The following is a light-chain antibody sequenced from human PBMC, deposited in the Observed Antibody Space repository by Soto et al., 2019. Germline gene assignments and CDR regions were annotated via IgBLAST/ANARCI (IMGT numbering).Light chain of an antibody. CDR1: ESISTW. V-gene: IGKV1-5*01. Sequence: EIQMTQSHSSLSASVGGRVTITCRASESISTWLAWYQHKPGKAPKFLIYDASSLESGVPSRFSGSGSGTEFTLTISILQPDDFATYFCQQYNNFPRTFGHGAKV. J-gene: IGKJ1*01. CDR2: DAS. CDR3: QQYNNFPRT.